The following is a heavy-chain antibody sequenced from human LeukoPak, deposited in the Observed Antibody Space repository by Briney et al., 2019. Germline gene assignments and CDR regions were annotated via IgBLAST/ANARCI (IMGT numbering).Heavy chain of an antibody. J-gene: IGHJ4*02. D-gene: IGHD6-19*01. CDR1: GFTFTTYA. V-gene: IGHV3-23*01. CDR3: AKMPVSYSSGWSNFDY. Sequence: GGSLRLSCAASGFTFTTYAMSWVRQAPGKGLGWVSGISDSGGSTYYADSVKGRFTISRDNSKNTLYLQMNSLRAEDTAVYYCAKMPVSYSSGWSNFDYWGQGTLVTVSS. CDR2: ISDSGGST.